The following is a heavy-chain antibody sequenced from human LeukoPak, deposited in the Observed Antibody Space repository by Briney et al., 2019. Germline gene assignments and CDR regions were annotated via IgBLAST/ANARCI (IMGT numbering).Heavy chain of an antibody. J-gene: IGHJ6*03. V-gene: IGHV3-23*01. CDR2: IRGSGGST. Sequence: PGGSLRLSCAGSGFPFSSYAMGWVRQAPGKGLEWVSGIRGSGGSTEYADSVKGRFTISGDNTKNTLFLQMNSLTVEDTAVYYCTRAGRLGYSSAWVASPRIYHYKDAWGKGTTVIVSS. CDR1: GFPFSSYA. D-gene: IGHD6-19*01. CDR3: TRAGRLGYSSAWVASPRIYHYKDA.